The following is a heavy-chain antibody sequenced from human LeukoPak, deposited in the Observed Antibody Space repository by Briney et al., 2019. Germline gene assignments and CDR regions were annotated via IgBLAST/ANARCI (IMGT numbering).Heavy chain of an antibody. CDR3: ARWIQLWEYYFDY. CDR1: GGSFSGYY. V-gene: IGHV4-34*01. J-gene: IGHJ4*02. CDR2: INHSGST. D-gene: IGHD5-18*01. Sequence: SETLSLTCAVYGGSFSGYYWSWIRQPPGKGLEWIGEINHSGSTNYNPSLKSRVTISVDTSKNQFSLKLSSVTAADTAVYYCARWIQLWEYYFDYWGQGTLVTVSS.